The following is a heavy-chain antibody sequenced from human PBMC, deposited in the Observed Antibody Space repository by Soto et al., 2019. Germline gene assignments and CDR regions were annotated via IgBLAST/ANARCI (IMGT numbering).Heavy chain of an antibody. Sequence: QVQLQESGPGLVKPSQTLSLTCTVSGGSISSGDYYWSWIRQPPGKGLEWIGYIYYSGSTYYNPSLKSRITISVDTSKNQFSLKLSSVTAADTAVYYCARENGRWLLGFDYWGQGTLVTVSS. CDR3: ARENGRWLLGFDY. V-gene: IGHV4-30-4*01. J-gene: IGHJ4*02. CDR1: GGSISSGDYY. D-gene: IGHD3-22*01. CDR2: IYYSGST.